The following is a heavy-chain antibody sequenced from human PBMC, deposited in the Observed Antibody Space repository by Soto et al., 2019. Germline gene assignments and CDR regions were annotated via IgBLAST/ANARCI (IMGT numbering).Heavy chain of an antibody. CDR1: GFTLSNYW. V-gene: IGHV3-74*01. J-gene: IGHJ4*02. CDR2: ISSDGSST. D-gene: IGHD2-21*01. Sequence: GGSLRLSCAASGFTLSNYWMHWARQAPGKGLVWVSRISSDGSSTNYADSVKGRFTISRDNAKNTPHLQMNSLRAEDTAVYYCAKEADYCVSAKYDNWGRRTLVTVSS. CDR3: AKEADYCVSAKYDN.